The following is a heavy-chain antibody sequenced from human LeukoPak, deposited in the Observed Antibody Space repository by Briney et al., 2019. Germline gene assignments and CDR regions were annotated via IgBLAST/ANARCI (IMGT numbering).Heavy chain of an antibody. J-gene: IGHJ4*02. CDR2: IYYSGST. D-gene: IGHD6-13*01. CDR1: GGSIGSYY. V-gene: IGHV4-59*01. Sequence: SSETLSLTCTVSGGSIGSYYWSWIRQPPGKGLEWIGYIYYSGSTNYNPSLKSRVTISVDTSKNQFSLKLSSVTAADTAVYYCARVAAAGHFDYWGQGTLVTVSS. CDR3: ARVAAAGHFDY.